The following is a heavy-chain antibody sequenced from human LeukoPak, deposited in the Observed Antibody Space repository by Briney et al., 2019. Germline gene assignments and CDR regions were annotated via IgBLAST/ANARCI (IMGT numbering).Heavy chain of an antibody. Sequence: GGSLRLSCAASGFNFSSYPMSWVRQAPGKGVEWVSALCGCGRSTYYVDYVKGRFTISRDNSKNTLYLQMNGLRAEDTAVYYCAKVGPEQLERPYADAFDIWGQGTMVTVSS. CDR1: GFNFSSYP. D-gene: IGHD1-1*01. CDR2: LCGCGRST. CDR3: AKVGPEQLERPYADAFDI. V-gene: IGHV3-23*01. J-gene: IGHJ3*02.